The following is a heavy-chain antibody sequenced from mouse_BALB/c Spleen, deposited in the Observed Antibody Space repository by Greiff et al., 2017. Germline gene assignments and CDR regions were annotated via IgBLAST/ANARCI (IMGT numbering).Heavy chain of an antibody. Sequence: VQLQQSGAELVKPGASVKLSCKASGYTFTSYYMYWVKQRPGQGLEWIGEINPSNGGNNFNEKFKSKATLTVDKSSSTAYMQLSSLTSEDSAVYYCTRSGLGPYWGQGTLVTVSA. CDR1: GYTFTSYY. CDR2: INPSNGGN. CDR3: TRSGLGPY. J-gene: IGHJ3*01. V-gene: IGHV1S81*02. D-gene: IGHD3-1*01.